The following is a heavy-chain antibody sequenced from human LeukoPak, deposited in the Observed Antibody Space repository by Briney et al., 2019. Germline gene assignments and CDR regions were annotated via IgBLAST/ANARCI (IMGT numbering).Heavy chain of an antibody. CDR2: INHSGST. V-gene: IGHV4-34*01. Sequence: SETLSLTCAVSGDAINNGLHFWSWIRQPPGKGLEWIGEINHSGSTNYNPSLKSRVTISVDTSKNQFSLKLSSVTAADTAVYYCARGVLTGYYKRYYFDYWGQGTLVTVSS. D-gene: IGHD3-9*01. J-gene: IGHJ4*02. CDR1: GDAINNGLHF. CDR3: ARGVLTGYYKRYYFDY.